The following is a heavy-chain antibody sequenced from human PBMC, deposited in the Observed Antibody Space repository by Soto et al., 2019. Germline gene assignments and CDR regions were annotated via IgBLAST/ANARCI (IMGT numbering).Heavy chain of an antibody. Sequence: QVQLEQSGAEVKKPGASVKVSCKASGYTFTSYGLSWVRQAPGQGLEWMGWISPYNDNANYAQKLQGRVTMTTDTFTSTAYMELWSLRSDDTAVYYCAIVGYGTFDSWGQGTLVTVSS. V-gene: IGHV1-18*01. CDR1: GYTFTSYG. CDR3: AIVGYGTFDS. D-gene: IGHD5-12*01. J-gene: IGHJ4*02. CDR2: ISPYNDNA.